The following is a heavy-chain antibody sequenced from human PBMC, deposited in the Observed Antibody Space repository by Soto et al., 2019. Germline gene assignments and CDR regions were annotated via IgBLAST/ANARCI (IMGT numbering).Heavy chain of an antibody. J-gene: IGHJ4*02. Sequence: QEQLVQSGPEVKEPGSSVKVSCKDSGGLFSSFAISWVRQAPGQGLEWRGGIIPVFGTTNYAEKFQDRVTITADESTNTAYMELSSLTSGDTAMYYCARGGGPYVWFNEFWGQGTLVTVSS. D-gene: IGHD3-16*01. CDR3: ARGGGPYVWFNEF. CDR1: GGLFSSFA. CDR2: IIPVFGTT. V-gene: IGHV1-69*13.